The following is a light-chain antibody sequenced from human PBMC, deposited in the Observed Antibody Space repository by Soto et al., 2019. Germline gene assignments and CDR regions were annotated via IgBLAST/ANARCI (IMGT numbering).Light chain of an antibody. J-gene: IGKJ5*01. V-gene: IGKV3-20*01. CDR1: ESVTKNN. CDR2: GAS. Sequence: EIEMTHPPPTLPLAQGERVTLSFRASESVTKNNLSWYQQKPGQAPRLLIYGASIRATGIPDRFSGSGSETDFTLTISRLEPEDFALYYCQQYCSAAPLTFGQGTRLEIK. CDR3: QQYCSAAPLT.